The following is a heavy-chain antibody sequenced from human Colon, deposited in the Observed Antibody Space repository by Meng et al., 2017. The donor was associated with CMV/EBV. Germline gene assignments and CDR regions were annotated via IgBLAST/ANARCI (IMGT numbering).Heavy chain of an antibody. Sequence: ETLSLTCAASGFTVSSNYMSWVRQAPGKGLEWVSVIYSGGSTYYADSVKGRFTISRDNSKNTLYLQMNSLRAEDTAVYYCARDLGLVVYWGQGTLVTVSS. CDR2: IYSGGST. CDR3: ARDLGLVVY. D-gene: IGHD3-16*02. CDR1: GFTVSSNY. J-gene: IGHJ4*02. V-gene: IGHV3-53*01.